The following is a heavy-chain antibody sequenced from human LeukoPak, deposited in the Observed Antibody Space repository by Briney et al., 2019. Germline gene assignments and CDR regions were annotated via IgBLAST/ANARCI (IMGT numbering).Heavy chain of an antibody. J-gene: IGHJ6*03. CDR2: IYTSGST. V-gene: IGHV4-4*07. Sequence: PETLSLTCTVSGGSISSYYWSWIRQPAGKGLEWIGRIYTSGSTNYNPSLKSRVTMSVDTSKNQFSLKLSSVTAADTAVYYCARVGRYCSSTSCLYYYYYMDVWGKGTTVTISS. CDR3: ARVGRYCSSTSCLYYYYYMDV. D-gene: IGHD2-2*01. CDR1: GGSISSYY.